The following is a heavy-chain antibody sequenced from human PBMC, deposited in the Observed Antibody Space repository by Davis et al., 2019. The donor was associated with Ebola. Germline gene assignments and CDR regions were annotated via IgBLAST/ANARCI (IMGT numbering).Heavy chain of an antibody. CDR2: IYYSGST. CDR3: AREDWLTLPFDY. V-gene: IGHV4-59*08. D-gene: IGHD3-9*01. J-gene: IGHJ4*02. CDR1: AGSISSYY. Sequence: SETLSLTCTVSAGSISSYYWSWIRQPPGKGLEWIGYIYYSGSTNYNPSLKSRVTISVDTSKNQFSLKLSSVTAADTAVYYCAREDWLTLPFDYWGQGTLVTVSS.